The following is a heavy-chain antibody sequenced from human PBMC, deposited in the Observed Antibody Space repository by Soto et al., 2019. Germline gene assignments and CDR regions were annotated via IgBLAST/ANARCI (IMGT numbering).Heavy chain of an antibody. CDR2: ISAYNGNT. CDR3: ARDLRFLEWFPPQDQNHCFDP. D-gene: IGHD3-3*01. Sequence: ASVKVSCKASGYTFTSYGISWVRQAPGQGLEWMGWISAYNGNTNYAQKLQGRVTMTTDTSTSTAYMELRSLRSDDTAVYYCARDLRFLEWFPPQDQNHCFDPWGQGTLVTVSS. J-gene: IGHJ5*02. V-gene: IGHV1-18*01. CDR1: GYTFTSYG.